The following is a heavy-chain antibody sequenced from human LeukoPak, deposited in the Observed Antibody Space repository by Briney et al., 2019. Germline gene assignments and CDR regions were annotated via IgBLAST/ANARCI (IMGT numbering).Heavy chain of an antibody. V-gene: IGHV4-59*01. CDR1: GGSISGYY. J-gene: IGHJ4*02. CDR2: IHSSGAT. Sequence: ASETLSLTCTVSGGSISGYYWSWFRQPPGKGLEWIGYIHSSGATEYNPSLQSRITTSVDTSKNQVSLKLSSVTVADTASYYCTRGGYGSNGYYLDYWGQGTLVTVSS. D-gene: IGHD3-22*01. CDR3: TRGGYGSNGYYLDY.